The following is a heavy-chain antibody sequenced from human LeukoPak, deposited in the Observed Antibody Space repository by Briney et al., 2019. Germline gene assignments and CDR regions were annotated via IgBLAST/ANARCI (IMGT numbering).Heavy chain of an antibody. V-gene: IGHV4-4*07. J-gene: IGHJ3*02. CDR2: IYSGGST. D-gene: IGHD6-6*01. CDR3: ARDIGLDYSSSSFASDI. CDR1: GGSLTTHY. Sequence: SETLSLTCTVSGGSLTTHYWNWFRQPAGKGLEWIGRIYSGGSTNYKSSLESRVIMSIDTSKRQLSLKLSSVTAADTAIYYCARDIGLDYSSSSFASDIWGPGTLVIVSS.